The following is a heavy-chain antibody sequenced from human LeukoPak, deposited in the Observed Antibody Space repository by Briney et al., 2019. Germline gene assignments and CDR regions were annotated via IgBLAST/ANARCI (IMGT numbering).Heavy chain of an antibody. V-gene: IGHV3-33*06. CDR1: GFTFSSYG. CDR3: AKDTEYDFWSGYNAPAFDY. J-gene: IGHJ4*02. D-gene: IGHD3-3*01. CDR2: IWYDGGNK. Sequence: GGSLRLSCAASGFTFSSYGMHWVRQAPGKGLEWVAVIWYDGGNKYYADSVKGRFTISRDNSKNTLYLQMNSLRAEDTAVYYCAKDTEYDFWSGYNAPAFDYWGQGTLVTVSS.